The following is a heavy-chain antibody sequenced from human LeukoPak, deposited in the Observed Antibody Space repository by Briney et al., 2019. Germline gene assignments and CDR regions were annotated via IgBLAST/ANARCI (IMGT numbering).Heavy chain of an antibody. J-gene: IGHJ4*02. Sequence: SETLSLTCTVSGGSISSYYWSWIRQPPGKGLEWIGYIYYSGSTNYNPSLKCRVTISVDTSKNQFSLKLSSVTAADTAVYYCARGLVYGHFDYWGQGTLVTVSS. V-gene: IGHV4-59*01. CDR2: IYYSGST. CDR1: GGSISSYY. CDR3: ARGLVYGHFDY. D-gene: IGHD3-9*01.